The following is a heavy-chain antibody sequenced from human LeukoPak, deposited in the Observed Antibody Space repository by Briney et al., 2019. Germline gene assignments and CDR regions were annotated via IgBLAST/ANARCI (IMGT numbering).Heavy chain of an antibody. J-gene: IGHJ4*02. CDR1: GFTSSSYS. Sequence: GGSLRLSCAASGFTSSSYSMNWVRQAPGKGLEWVSSISSSSSYIYYADSVKGRFTISRDNAKNSLYLQMNSLRAEDTAVYYCARVAAAGTDYWGQGTLVTVSS. D-gene: IGHD6-13*01. V-gene: IGHV3-21*01. CDR3: ARVAAAGTDY. CDR2: ISSSSSYI.